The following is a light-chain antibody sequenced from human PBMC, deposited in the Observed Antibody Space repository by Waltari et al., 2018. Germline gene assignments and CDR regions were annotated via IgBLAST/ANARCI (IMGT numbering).Light chain of an antibody. V-gene: IGKV3-15*01. J-gene: IGKJ1*01. Sequence: EIVMTQSPATLSVSPGERATLSCRASQSVSRNLAWYQQQPGQAPRLLIYGASTRATGIPARFSGSGSGTEFTLTISSMQSEDFAVYYCQQYNNWPPAFGQGTKVEIK. CDR3: QQYNNWPPA. CDR1: QSVSRN. CDR2: GAS.